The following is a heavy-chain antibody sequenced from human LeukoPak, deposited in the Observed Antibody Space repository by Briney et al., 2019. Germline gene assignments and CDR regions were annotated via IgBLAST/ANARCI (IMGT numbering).Heavy chain of an antibody. V-gene: IGHV4-39*01. CDR1: GGSISSSSYY. Sequence: SETLSLTCTVSGGSISSSSYYWGWLRQPPGKGLEWIGSIYYSGSIYYNPSLKSRVTISVDTSKNQFSLKLSSVTAADTAVYYCVQLYSYKAPYFDYWGQGTLVTVSS. CDR3: VQLYSYKAPYFDY. J-gene: IGHJ4*02. D-gene: IGHD5-18*01. CDR2: IYYSGSI.